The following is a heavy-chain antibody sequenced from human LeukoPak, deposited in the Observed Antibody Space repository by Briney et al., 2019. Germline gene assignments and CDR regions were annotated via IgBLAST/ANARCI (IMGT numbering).Heavy chain of an antibody. D-gene: IGHD3-22*01. Sequence: ASVKVSCKASGYTFTSYYMHWVRQAPGQGLECMGIINPSGGSSSYAQKFQCRVTMTRDTSTSTVYMELSSLRSEDTAVYYCARSNYYYDSSGYPGHWGQGTLVTVSS. CDR3: ARSNYYYDSSGYPGH. V-gene: IGHV1-46*01. CDR2: INPSGGSS. J-gene: IGHJ4*02. CDR1: GYTFTSYY.